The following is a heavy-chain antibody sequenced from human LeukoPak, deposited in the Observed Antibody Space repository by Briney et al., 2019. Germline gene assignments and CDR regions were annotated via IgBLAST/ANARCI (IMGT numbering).Heavy chain of an antibody. CDR3: ARHAGIAAPPGY. CDR2: IYYSGST. CDR1: GGSISSSSYY. V-gene: IGHV4-39*01. Sequence: SETLSLTCTVSGGSISSSSYYWGWIRQPPGKGLEWIGSIYYSGSTYYNPSLKSRVTISVDTSKNQFSLKLSSVTAADTAVYYCARHAGIAAPPGYRGQGTLVTVSS. D-gene: IGHD6-6*01. J-gene: IGHJ4*02.